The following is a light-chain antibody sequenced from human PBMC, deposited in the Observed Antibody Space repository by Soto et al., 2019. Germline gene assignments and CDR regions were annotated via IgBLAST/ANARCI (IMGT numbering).Light chain of an antibody. CDR1: SGYSNYK. J-gene: IGLJ2*01. CDR3: GADHGSGSNFVYLV. V-gene: IGLV9-49*01. Sequence: QLVLTQPPSASXSLGASVTLTCTLSSGYSNYKVDWYQQRPGKGPRFVMRVGTGGIVGSKGDGIPDRFSVLGSGLNRYLTIKNIQEEDESDYHCGADHGSGSNFVYLVFGGGTKLTVL. CDR2: VGTGGIVG.